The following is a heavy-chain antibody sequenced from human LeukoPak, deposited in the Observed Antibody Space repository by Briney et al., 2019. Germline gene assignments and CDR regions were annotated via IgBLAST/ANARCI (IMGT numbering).Heavy chain of an antibody. D-gene: IGHD6-6*01. CDR2: MNPDGSQK. J-gene: IGHJ4*02. V-gene: IGHV3-7*05. CDR3: AISTVARQDFDY. Sequence: LTGGSLRLSCAASGFTFSSYWTSWVRQAPEKGLEWVANMNPDGSQKYYVDSVKGRFTISRDNAKNSLYLQMNSLRAEDTAVYYCAISTVARQDFDYWGQGTLVTVSS. CDR1: GFTFSSYW.